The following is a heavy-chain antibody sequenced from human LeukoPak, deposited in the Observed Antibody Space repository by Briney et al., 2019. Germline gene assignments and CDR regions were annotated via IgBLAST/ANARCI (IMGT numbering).Heavy chain of an antibody. CDR3: ARRGSGWEFDY. J-gene: IGHJ4*02. V-gene: IGHV3-7*01. D-gene: IGHD6-19*01. CDR2: INQDDSQI. Sequence: PGGSLRLSCAASGFTFNKYWLTWVRQAPGKGLEWVANINQDDSQIYYLESVEGRFTITRDNAKNSLHLQMNSLRAEDTAIYYCARRGSGWEFDYWGQGTLVTVSS. CDR1: GFTFNKYW.